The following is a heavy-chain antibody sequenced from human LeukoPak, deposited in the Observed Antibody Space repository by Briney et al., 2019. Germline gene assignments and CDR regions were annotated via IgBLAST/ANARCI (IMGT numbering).Heavy chain of an antibody. D-gene: IGHD3-10*01. V-gene: IGHV4-59*01. CDR3: ARVEEGYGSGRRENYYYYYMDV. CDR2: IYYIGST. CDR1: GVSISSYY. J-gene: IGHJ6*03. Sequence: SETLSLTCTVSGVSISSYYWSWIRQPPGKGLGWIGYIYYIGSTNYNPSLKSRVIISVDTSKNQFSLKLSSVTAADTAVYYCARVEEGYGSGRRENYYYYYMDVWGKGTTVTISS.